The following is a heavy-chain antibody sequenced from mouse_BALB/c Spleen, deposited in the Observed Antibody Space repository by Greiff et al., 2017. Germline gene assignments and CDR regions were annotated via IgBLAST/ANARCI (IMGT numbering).Heavy chain of an antibody. V-gene: IGHV3-6*02. Sequence: ESGPGLVKPSQSLSLTCSVTGYSITSGYYWNWIRQFPGNKLEWMGYISYDGSNNYNPSLKNRISITRDTSKNQFFLKLNSVTTEDTATYYCARRYYYGYYAMDYWGQGTSVTVSS. CDR1: GYSITSGYY. CDR3: ARRYYYGYYAMDY. J-gene: IGHJ4*01. D-gene: IGHD1-1*01. CDR2: ISYDGSN.